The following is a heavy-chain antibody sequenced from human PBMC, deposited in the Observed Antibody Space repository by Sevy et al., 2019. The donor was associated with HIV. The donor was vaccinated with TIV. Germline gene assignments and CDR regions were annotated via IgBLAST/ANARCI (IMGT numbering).Heavy chain of an antibody. V-gene: IGHV3-21*01. CDR3: ARDLEKWFGEMASHLDD. D-gene: IGHD3-10*01. Sequence: EGSLRLSCVASGFTFSSYSINWVRQPPGKGLEWVSSIRNEGTYIYYADSVKGRFTISRDNAKNSVYLQMNSLRAEDTAVYYCARDLEKWFGEMASHLDDWGQGILVTVSS. CDR1: GFTFSSYS. CDR2: IRNEGTYI. J-gene: IGHJ4*02.